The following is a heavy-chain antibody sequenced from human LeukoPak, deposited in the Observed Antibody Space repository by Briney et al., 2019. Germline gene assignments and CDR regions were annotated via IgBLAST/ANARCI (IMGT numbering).Heavy chain of an antibody. V-gene: IGHV1-2*02. CDR1: GHTFTGYY. D-gene: IGHD1-26*01. J-gene: IGHJ4*02. CDR2: INPNSGGT. CDR3: ARPYGDEWELPY. Sequence: ASVKVSCKASGHTFTGYYMHWVRQAPGQGLEWMGWINPNSGGTNYAQKFQGRVTMTRDTSISTAYMELSRLRSDDTAVYYCARPYGDEWELPYWGQGTLVTVSS.